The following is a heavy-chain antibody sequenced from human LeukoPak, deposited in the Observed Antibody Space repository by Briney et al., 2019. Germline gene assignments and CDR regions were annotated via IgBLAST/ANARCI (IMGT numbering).Heavy chain of an antibody. CDR2: INPNSGGT. V-gene: IGHV1-2*02. Sequence: ASVTVSCKASGYTFTGHYMHWVRQAPGQGLEWMGWINPNSGGTNYAHQGRVTMTRDTSISTAYMELSRLRSDDTAVYYCASLYGDYSTFDYWGQGTLVTVSS. CDR3: ASLYGDYSTFDY. CDR1: GYTFTGHY. D-gene: IGHD4-17*01. J-gene: IGHJ4*02.